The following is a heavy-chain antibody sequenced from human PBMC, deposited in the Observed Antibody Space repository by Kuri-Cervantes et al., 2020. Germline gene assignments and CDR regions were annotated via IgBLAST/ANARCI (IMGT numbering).Heavy chain of an antibody. CDR2: INHSGSS. J-gene: IGHJ3*02. CDR3: ARGLVVVPAARKVGAFDI. Sequence: SETLSLTCAVSGGSFSGYSWTWGLEWIGEINHSGSSTYNPSLKSRVTISVDTSKNQFSLKLSSVTAADTAVYYCARGLVVVPAARKVGAFDIWGQGTMVTVSS. D-gene: IGHD2-2*01. V-gene: IGHV4-34*01. CDR1: GGSFSGYS.